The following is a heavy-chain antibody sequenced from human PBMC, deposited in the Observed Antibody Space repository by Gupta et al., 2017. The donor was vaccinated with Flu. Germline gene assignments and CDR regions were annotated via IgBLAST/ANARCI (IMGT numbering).Heavy chain of an antibody. J-gene: IGHJ4*02. V-gene: IGHV3-30*18. CDR2: ISYDGSNK. CDR1: GFNFRKYG. D-gene: IGHD2-21*02. CDR3: VKDNRGIVVVTAIPFEY. Sequence: QVQLVESGGGVVQPGRSLRLSCAASGFNFRKYGMQWVRQAPGKGLEWVAVISYDGSNKYYAESVKGRFTISRDNSKNTLYLQMNSLRAEDTAVYYCVKDNRGIVVVTAIPFEYWGQGTLVTVSS.